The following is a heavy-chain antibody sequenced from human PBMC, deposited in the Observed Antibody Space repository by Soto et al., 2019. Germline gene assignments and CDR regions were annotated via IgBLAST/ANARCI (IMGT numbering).Heavy chain of an antibody. CDR1: GYTFTSYG. CDR3: ARDQYYHSRGYYYPFDY. J-gene: IGHJ4*02. CDR2: ISAYNGNT. Sequence: GASVKVSCKASGYTFTSYGISWVRQAPGQGLEWMGWISAYNGNTNYAQKLQGRVTMTTDTSTSTAYMELRGLRSDDTAVYYCARDQYYHSRGYYYPFDYWGQGTLVTVSS. V-gene: IGHV1-18*01. D-gene: IGHD3-22*01.